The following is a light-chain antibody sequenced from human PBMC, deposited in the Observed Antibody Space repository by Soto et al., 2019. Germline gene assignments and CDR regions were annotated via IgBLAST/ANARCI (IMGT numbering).Light chain of an antibody. J-gene: IGKJ3*01. CDR3: QQYGSSPGT. CDR1: QTVRNNN. CDR2: GAS. V-gene: IGKV3-20*01. Sequence: EIVLTQCPATLSSFPRDRVTVCCMASQTVRNNNLAWYQQKPGQAPRLLIYGASSRATGIPDRFSGSGSGTDFTLTISRLEPEDFAVYYCQQYGSSPGTFGPGTKVDIK.